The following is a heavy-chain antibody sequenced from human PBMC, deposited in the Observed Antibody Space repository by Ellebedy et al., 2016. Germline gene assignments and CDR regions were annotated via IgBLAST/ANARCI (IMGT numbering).Heavy chain of an antibody. D-gene: IGHD3-16*01. J-gene: IGHJ6*02. V-gene: IGHV1-69*04. CDR3: ARSHFGGSYGMDV. CDR1: GGPFSSYA. CDR2: IIPILGIA. Sequence: ASVKVSCKASGGPFSSYAISWVRQAPGQGLEWMGRIIPILGIANYAQRFQGRVTITADKSTSTAYMELSSLRSEDTAVYYCARSHFGGSYGMDVWGQGTTVTVSS.